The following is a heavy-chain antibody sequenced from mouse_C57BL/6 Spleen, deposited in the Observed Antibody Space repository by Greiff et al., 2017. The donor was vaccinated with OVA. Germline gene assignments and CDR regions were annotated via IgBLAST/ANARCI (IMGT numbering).Heavy chain of an antibody. D-gene: IGHD2-5*01. CDR2: IDPSDSYT. J-gene: IGHJ3*01. CDR1: GYTFTSYW. Sequence: QVQLQQPGAELVKPGASVKLSCKASGYTFTSYWMQWVKQRPGQGLEWIGEIDPSDSYTNYNQKFKGKATLTVDTSSTTAYMQLSSLTSEDSAVYYCARSNYCHWFAYWGQGTLVTVSA. CDR3: ARSNYCHWFAY. V-gene: IGHV1-50*01.